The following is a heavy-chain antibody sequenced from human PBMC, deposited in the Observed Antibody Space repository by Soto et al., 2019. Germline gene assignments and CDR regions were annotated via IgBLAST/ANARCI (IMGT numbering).Heavy chain of an antibody. CDR2: ISYDGSNK. D-gene: IGHD1-26*01. V-gene: IGHV3-30-3*01. CDR1: GFTFSSYA. CDR3: ARVSGNTA. Sequence: GGSLRLSCAASGFTFSSYAMHWVRQAPGKGLEWVAVISYDGSNKYYADSVKGRFTISRDNSKNTLYLQMNSLRAEDTAVYYCARVSGNTAWGQGTLVSVSS. J-gene: IGHJ5*02.